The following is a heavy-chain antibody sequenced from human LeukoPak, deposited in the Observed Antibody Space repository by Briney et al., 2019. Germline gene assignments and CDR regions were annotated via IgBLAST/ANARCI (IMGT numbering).Heavy chain of an antibody. D-gene: IGHD3-3*01. CDR3: AIESLTSFGVAVVCDL. Sequence: ASVKVSCKASGYTFTSYGISWVRQAPGQGLEWMGRISAYNGNTNYTQMLQGRVTMTTDISTSTAYMELRSLRSDDTAVYYCAIESLTSFGVAVVCDLWGRGTLVTVSS. J-gene: IGHJ2*01. CDR2: ISAYNGNT. CDR1: GYTFTSYG. V-gene: IGHV1-18*01.